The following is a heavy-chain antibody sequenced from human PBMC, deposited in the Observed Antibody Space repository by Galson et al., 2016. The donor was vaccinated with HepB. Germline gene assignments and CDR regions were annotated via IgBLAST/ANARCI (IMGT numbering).Heavy chain of an antibody. V-gene: IGHV3-48*02. CDR2: ISGSSTDI. CDR1: GFTFTHYG. J-gene: IGHJ4*02. CDR3: TRYSGTFNTIDY. D-gene: IGHD1-26*01. Sequence: SLRLSCAAPGFTFTHYGINWVRQAPGKGLEWVSYISGSSTDIYYADSVKGRFTISRDNAKNSLYLQMNSLRDEDTAVYYCTRYSGTFNTIDYWGQGTLVTVSS.